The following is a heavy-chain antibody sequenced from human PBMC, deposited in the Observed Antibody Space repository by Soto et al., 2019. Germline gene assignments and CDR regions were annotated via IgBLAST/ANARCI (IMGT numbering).Heavy chain of an antibody. CDR1: GGTFSSYA. J-gene: IGHJ1*01. V-gene: IGHV1-69*13. D-gene: IGHD4-17*01. CDR2: IIPIFGTA. Sequence: SVKVSCKASGGTFSSYAIGWVRQAPGQGLEWMGGIIPIFGTANYAQKFQGRVTITADESTSTAYMELSSLRSEDTAVYYCARDKFSRVYGDYAPAEYFQHWGQGTLVTVSS. CDR3: ARDKFSRVYGDYAPAEYFQH.